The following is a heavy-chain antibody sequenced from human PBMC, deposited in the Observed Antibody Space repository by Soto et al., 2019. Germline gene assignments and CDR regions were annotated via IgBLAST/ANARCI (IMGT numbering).Heavy chain of an antibody. D-gene: IGHD1-26*01. CDR2: IGTAGDT. CDR3: AIEKVGATSVHVFDI. CDR1: GFTFSSYA. Sequence: GGSLILSCAASGFTFSSYAMSWVRQAPGKGLEWVSAIGTAGDTYYPGSVKGRFTISRENAKNSLYLQMNSLRAEDTAVYYCAIEKVGATSVHVFDIWGQGTMVTVSS. J-gene: IGHJ3*02. V-gene: IGHV3-13*04.